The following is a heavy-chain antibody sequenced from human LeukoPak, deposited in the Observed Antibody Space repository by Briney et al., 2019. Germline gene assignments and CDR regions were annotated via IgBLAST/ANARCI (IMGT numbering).Heavy chain of an antibody. D-gene: IGHD2-2*01. J-gene: IGHJ4*02. CDR2: IKSKTDGGTT. Sequence: GGSLRLSCAASGFTFSSYNMNWVRQAPGKGLEWVGRIKSKTDGGTTDYAAVVKGRFIISRDDSENTLYLQMNSLKTEDTAVYYCTTMTIVPTDYWGQGTLVTVSS. CDR1: GFTFSSYN. CDR3: TTMTIVPTDY. V-gene: IGHV3-15*01.